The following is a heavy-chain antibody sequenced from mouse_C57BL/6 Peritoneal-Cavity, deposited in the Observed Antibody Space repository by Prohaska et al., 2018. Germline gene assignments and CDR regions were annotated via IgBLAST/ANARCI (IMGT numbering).Heavy chain of an antibody. J-gene: IGHJ1*03. CDR2: VYPYNGGT. Sequence: HGKSLEWIGLVYPYNGGTSYNQKFKGKATLTVDTSSSTAYMELNSLTSEDSAVYYCARWDYADWYFDVWGTGTTVTVSS. CDR3: ARWDYADWYFDV. D-gene: IGHD2-4*01. V-gene: IGHV1-36*01.